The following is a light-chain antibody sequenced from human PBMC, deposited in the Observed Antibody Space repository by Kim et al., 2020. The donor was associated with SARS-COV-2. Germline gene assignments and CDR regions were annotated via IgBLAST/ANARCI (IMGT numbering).Light chain of an antibody. CDR3: QHVNSFPLVT. CDR2: AAS. CDR1: QDIGGY. V-gene: IGKV1-9*01. Sequence: IQLTQSPSSLSASVGDRVTITCRASQDIGGYLAWYQQKPGKAPKLLIYAASTLQSGVPSRFSGRGSGTDFTLTISSLQPEDLATYFCQHVNSFPLVTCGQGTRLEIK. J-gene: IGKJ5*01.